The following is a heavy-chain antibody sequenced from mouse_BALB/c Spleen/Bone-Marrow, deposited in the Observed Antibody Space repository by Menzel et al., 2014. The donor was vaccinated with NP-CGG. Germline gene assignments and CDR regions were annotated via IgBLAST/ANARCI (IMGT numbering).Heavy chain of an antibody. CDR2: INPDSSTI. D-gene: IGHD1-1*01. CDR3: ARLSYYGRFAY. CDR1: GFDFSRYW. V-gene: IGHV4-1*02. Sequence: EVKLVESGGGLVQPGGSLKLSCAASGFDFSRYWTSWVRQAPGKGLEWIGEINPDSSTINYTPSLKDKFIISRDNAKNTLYLQMSKVRSEDTALYYCARLSYYGRFAYWGQGTLVTVSA. J-gene: IGHJ3*01.